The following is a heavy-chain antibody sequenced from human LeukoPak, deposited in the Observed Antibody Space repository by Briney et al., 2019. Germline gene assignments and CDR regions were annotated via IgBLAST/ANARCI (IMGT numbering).Heavy chain of an antibody. Sequence: GGSLRLPCAASRFPFSSYAMHWARQAPGEGLEYVSAISSNGSSTYYANSVKRRFTISRDNSKNTLYLQMGSLRAEDMAVYYCARESTTVTTRKSYYFDYWGQGTLVTVSS. D-gene: IGHD4-17*01. J-gene: IGHJ4*02. CDR3: ARESTTVTTRKSYYFDY. V-gene: IGHV3-64*01. CDR2: ISSNGSST. CDR1: RFPFSSYA.